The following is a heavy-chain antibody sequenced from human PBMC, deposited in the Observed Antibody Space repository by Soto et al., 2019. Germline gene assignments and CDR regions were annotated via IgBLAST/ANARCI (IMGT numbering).Heavy chain of an antibody. CDR3: AKDRGYCSGGSCYLDYYYYGMDV. J-gene: IGHJ6*02. CDR1: GFTFSSYG. D-gene: IGHD2-15*01. V-gene: IGHV3-30*18. Sequence: GGSLRLSCAASGFTFSSYGMHWVRQAPGKGLEWVAVISYDGSNKYYADSVKGRFTISRDNSKNTLYLQMNSLRAEDTAVYYCAKDRGYCSGGSCYLDYYYYGMDVWGQGTTVTVSS. CDR2: ISYDGSNK.